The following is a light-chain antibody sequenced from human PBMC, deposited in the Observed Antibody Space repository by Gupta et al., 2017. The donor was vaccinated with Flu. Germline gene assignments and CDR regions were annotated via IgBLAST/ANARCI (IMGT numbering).Light chain of an antibody. CDR1: QGISND. CDR2: AAS. CDR3: RQQNNSPIT. V-gene: IGKV1-17*01. Sequence: PSFLSASIGNRVTITCRASQGISNDLGWYQQKPGKAPSHLIYAASSVQSGVPSRFSGGGSGTEFTLTISSLQPEDFATYYCRQQNNSPITFGQGTPLDIK. J-gene: IGKJ5*01.